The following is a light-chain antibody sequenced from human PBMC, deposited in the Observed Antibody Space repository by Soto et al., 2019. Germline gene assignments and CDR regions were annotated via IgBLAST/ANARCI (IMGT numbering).Light chain of an antibody. Sequence: EIVLTQSPGTLSLSPGERATLSCRAGQSVPRSYLAWYQQKPGQAPRLLIFGASTRATGIPDRFSGSGSGTDFTLTISRLEPEDFAVYYCQQYGSSPLTFGGGTKVDIK. V-gene: IGKV3-20*01. CDR2: GAS. J-gene: IGKJ4*01. CDR3: QQYGSSPLT. CDR1: QSVPRSY.